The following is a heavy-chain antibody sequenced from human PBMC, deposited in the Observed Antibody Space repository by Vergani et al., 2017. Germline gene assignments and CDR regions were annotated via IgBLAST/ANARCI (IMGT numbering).Heavy chain of an antibody. D-gene: IGHD4-11*01. J-gene: IGHJ3*02. CDR2: IIPILGIA. Sequence: QVQLVQSGAEVTKPGASVKVSCKASGYTFTSYAISWVRQAPGQGLEWMGRIIPILGIANYAQKFQGRVTITADKSTSTAYMELSSLRSEDTAVYYCAREGQKDDYSNYRDAFDIWGQGTMVTVSS. V-gene: IGHV1-69*04. CDR3: AREGQKDDYSNYRDAFDI. CDR1: GYTFTSYA.